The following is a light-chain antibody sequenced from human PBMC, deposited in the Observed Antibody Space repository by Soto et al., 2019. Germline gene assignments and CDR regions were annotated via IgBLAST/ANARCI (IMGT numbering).Light chain of an antibody. CDR3: SSYTSTSTLVV. CDR1: SSDVGGYNY. J-gene: IGLJ2*01. V-gene: IGLV2-14*01. Sequence: QSVLTQPPSGYGSLGQSITISCTGTSSDVGGYNYVSWYQQHPGKAPKLMIYEVSNRPSGVSNRFSGSKSGNTASLTISGLQAEDEADYYCSSYTSTSTLVVFGGGTKVTVL. CDR2: EVS.